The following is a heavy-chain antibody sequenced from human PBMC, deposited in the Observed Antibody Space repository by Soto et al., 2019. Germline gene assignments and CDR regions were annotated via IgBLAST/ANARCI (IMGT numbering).Heavy chain of an antibody. CDR2: VSTNGAT. CDR3: ARADYEILTGDYAMDV. CDR1: DDVISSYY. Sequence: SETLSLTCTVSDDVISSYYWNLIRQPAGKGLEWIGRVSTNGATNYNPSLESRVTMSVDTSKNQFSLKLTSVTAADTAVYFCARADYEILTGDYAMDVWGQGTRVTVSS. J-gene: IGHJ6*02. V-gene: IGHV4-4*07. D-gene: IGHD3-9*01.